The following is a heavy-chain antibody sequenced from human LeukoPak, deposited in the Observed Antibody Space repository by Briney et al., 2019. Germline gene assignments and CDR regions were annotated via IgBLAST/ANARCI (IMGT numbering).Heavy chain of an antibody. V-gene: IGHV3-23*01. Sequence: GGTLRLSCEVSGFTFSTYGMSWVRQAPGKGLEWVSAITGSGGRTYYADSVKGRFTISRDNSRDRLYLETNSLRAEDAAVYYCARDRMGAIMYFDVWGRGTLVTVSS. CDR3: ARDRMGAIMYFDV. CDR2: ITGSGGRT. D-gene: IGHD3-10*01. CDR1: GFTFSTYG. J-gene: IGHJ2*01.